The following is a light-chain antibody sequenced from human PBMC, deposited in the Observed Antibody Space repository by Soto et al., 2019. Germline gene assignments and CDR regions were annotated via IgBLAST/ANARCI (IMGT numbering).Light chain of an antibody. Sequence: EIVGPQSPGTLSLNKGERATLSCTPSQSVSGSYLAWYQQKPGQAPRLLIYDASNRATGIPARFSGSGSGTDFTLTISSLEPEEFAVYDCPQRTNRPGTSGQRSKV. CDR3: PQRTNRPGT. CDR2: DAS. J-gene: IGKJ1*01. V-gene: IGKV3-11*01. CDR1: QSVSGSY.